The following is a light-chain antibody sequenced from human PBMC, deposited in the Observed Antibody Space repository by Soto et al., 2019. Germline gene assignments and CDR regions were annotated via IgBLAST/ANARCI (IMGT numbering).Light chain of an antibody. CDR3: QQYNSYLIT. J-gene: IGKJ5*01. V-gene: IGKV1-5*01. CDR1: QSISSW. CDR2: DAS. Sequence: IRVTQSPSTLSASVGDRVTFTCRASQSISSWLAWYQQKPGKAPKLLLYDASTLQSGVPSRFSGSGSGTDFTLTISRLHPDDFATYYCQQYNSYLITFGQRTLLE.